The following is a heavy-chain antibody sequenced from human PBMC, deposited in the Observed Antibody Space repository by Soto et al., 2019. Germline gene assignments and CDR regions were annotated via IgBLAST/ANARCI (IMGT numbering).Heavy chain of an antibody. V-gene: IGHV3-72*01. D-gene: IGHD1-20*01. CDR2: IRNKANSYTT. J-gene: IGHJ4*02. CDR1: GFTFSDHH. Sequence: EVQLVESGGGLVQPGGSLRLSCAASGFTFSDHHMDWVRQAPGKGLEWVGRIRNKANSYTTDYVASVKARFTISRDDSENALDLEMQSLKTEETAVYYCARRITGAPPADGGYWGQGTLVTVSS. CDR3: ARRITGAPPADGGY.